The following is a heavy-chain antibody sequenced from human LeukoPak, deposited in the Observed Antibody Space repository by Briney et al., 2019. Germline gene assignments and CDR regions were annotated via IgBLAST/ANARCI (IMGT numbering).Heavy chain of an antibody. J-gene: IGHJ4*02. Sequence: SQTLSLTCTVSGGSISSGSYYWSWIRQPAGKGLEWIGRIYTSGSTNYNPSLKSRVTISVDTSKNQFSLKLSSVTAADTAVYYCARDSYSRSSYFDYWGQGTLVTVSS. CDR2: IYTSGST. V-gene: IGHV4-61*02. CDR3: ARDSYSRSSYFDY. CDR1: GGSISSGSYY. D-gene: IGHD6-13*01.